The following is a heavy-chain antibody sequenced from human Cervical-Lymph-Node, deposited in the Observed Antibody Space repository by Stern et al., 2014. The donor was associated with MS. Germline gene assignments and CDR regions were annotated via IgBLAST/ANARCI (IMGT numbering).Heavy chain of an antibody. Sequence: EVQLVESGAEVKKPGESLEISCEGSGYTFSNYWITWVRQMPGKGLEWMGIIFPGDSDTRYSPSFQGQVTISADKSISIAYLQWNTLKASDTAMYYCAMGATNDAFDIWGQGTLVTVSS. CDR2: IFPGDSDT. D-gene: IGHD1-26*01. V-gene: IGHV5-51*01. J-gene: IGHJ3*02. CDR3: AMGATNDAFDI. CDR1: GYTFSNYW.